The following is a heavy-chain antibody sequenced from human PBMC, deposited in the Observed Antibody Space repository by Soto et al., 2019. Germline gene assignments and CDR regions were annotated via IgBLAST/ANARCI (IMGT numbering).Heavy chain of an antibody. CDR2: INHSGST. V-gene: IGHV4-34*01. CDR1: GGSFSGYY. D-gene: IGHD1-1*01. Sequence: SETLSLTCAVYGGSFSGYYWSWIRQPPGKGLEWIGEINHSGSTNYNPSLKSRVTISLDTSKNQFSLKLSSVTAADTAVYYCARPTLVQLERLSWFDPWGQGTLVTVSS. J-gene: IGHJ5*02. CDR3: ARPTLVQLERLSWFDP.